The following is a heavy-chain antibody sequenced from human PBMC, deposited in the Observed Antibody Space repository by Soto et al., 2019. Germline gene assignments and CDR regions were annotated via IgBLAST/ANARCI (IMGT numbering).Heavy chain of an antibody. CDR2: ISYDGSNK. CDR3: AKLVSVGGNSDGIDY. V-gene: IGHV3-30*18. J-gene: IGHJ4*02. Sequence: GGSLRLSCAASGFTFSSYGMHWVRQAPGKGLEWVAVISYDGSNKYYADSVKGRFTISRDNSKNTRYLQMNSLRAEDTAVYYCAKLVSVGGNSDGIDYWGQGTLVTVSS. D-gene: IGHD2-21*02. CDR1: GFTFSSYG.